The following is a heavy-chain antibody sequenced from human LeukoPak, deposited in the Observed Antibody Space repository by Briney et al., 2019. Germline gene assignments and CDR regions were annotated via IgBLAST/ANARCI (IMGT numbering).Heavy chain of an antibody. CDR2: ISYDGSNK. V-gene: IGHV3-30*14. CDR3: ARDYYYYGMDV. J-gene: IGHJ6*02. CDR1: GFTFSSYA. Sequence: GGSLRLSCAASGFTFSSYAMHWVRQAPGKGLEWVAVISYDGSNKYYADSVKGRFTISRDNSKNSLYLQMNSLRAGDTAVYYCARDYYYYGMDVWGQGTTVTVSS.